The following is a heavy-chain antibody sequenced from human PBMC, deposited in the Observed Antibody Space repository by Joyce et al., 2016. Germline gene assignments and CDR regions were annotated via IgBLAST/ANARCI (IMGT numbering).Heavy chain of an antibody. V-gene: IGHV3-30-3*01. Sequence: QVELVESGGGVVQPGKSLRLSCAASGFTFSAYVMHWVRQATGKGLEWVAVISNDGSNKYYADSVKGRFTISRDNSKNTLYVQMNSLRAEDTAVYYCARDSYYDSSGYFFMGTSTYFDYWGQGTLVTVSS. CDR3: ARDSYYDSSGYFFMGTSTYFDY. J-gene: IGHJ4*02. D-gene: IGHD3-22*01. CDR1: GFTFSAYV. CDR2: ISNDGSNK.